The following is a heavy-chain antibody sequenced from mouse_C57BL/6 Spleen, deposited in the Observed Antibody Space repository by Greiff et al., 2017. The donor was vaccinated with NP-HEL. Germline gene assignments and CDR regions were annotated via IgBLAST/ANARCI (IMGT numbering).Heavy chain of an antibody. CDR3: ARAGDGSGFAY. J-gene: IGHJ3*01. V-gene: IGHV3-6*01. D-gene: IGHD1-1*01. Sequence: EVKLQESGPGLVKPSQSLSLTCSVTGYSITSGYYWNWIRQFPGNKLEWMGYISYDGSNNYNPSLKNRISITRDTTKNQFFLKLNAVTTEDTATYYCARAGDGSGFAYWGQGTLVTVSA. CDR2: ISYDGSN. CDR1: GYSITSGYY.